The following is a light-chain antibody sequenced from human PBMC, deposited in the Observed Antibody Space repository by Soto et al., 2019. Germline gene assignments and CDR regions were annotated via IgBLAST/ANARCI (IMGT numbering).Light chain of an antibody. V-gene: IGKV3-20*01. CDR3: QQYDKSPRT. J-gene: IGKJ1*01. CDR1: QSVRSDF. CDR2: GTS. Sequence: EVVLTQSPGTLVLSPGEGATLYCSASQSVRSDFLAWYQQKPGQPPRLLVYGTSSRAAGIPDRFSGSGSGRDFTHTISGLEPADFGVYFCQQYDKSPRTFGQGTKLEI.